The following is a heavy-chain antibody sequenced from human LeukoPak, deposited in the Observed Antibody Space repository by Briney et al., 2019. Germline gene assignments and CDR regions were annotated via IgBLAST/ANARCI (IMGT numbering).Heavy chain of an antibody. CDR1: GGSISSGDYY. V-gene: IGHV4-30-4*01. CDR2: IYYSGST. Sequence: PSQTLSLTCTVPGGSISSGDYYWSWIRQPPGKGLEWIGYIYYSGSTYYNPSLKSRVTISVDTSKNQFSLKLSSVTAADTAVYYCARRGYSDPPYYFDYWGQGTLVTVSS. J-gene: IGHJ4*02. D-gene: IGHD6-13*01. CDR3: ARRGYSDPPYYFDY.